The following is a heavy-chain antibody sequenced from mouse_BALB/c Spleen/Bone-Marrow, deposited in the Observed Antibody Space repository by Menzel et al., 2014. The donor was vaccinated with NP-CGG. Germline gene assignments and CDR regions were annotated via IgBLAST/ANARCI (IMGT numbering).Heavy chain of an antibody. D-gene: IGHD1-1*01. CDR1: GFTFSSHG. Sequence: EVKLMESGGDLVTPGGSLKLSCVASGFTFSSHGMSWVRQTPDKRLEWVATISSGGSYTYYPDSVKGRFTISRDNAKNTLYLQMSSLKSEDTAMYYCGRNYYGSSYYFDYRGQGTTLTVSS. CDR3: GRNYYGSSYYFDY. CDR2: ISSGGSYT. J-gene: IGHJ2*01. V-gene: IGHV5-6*01.